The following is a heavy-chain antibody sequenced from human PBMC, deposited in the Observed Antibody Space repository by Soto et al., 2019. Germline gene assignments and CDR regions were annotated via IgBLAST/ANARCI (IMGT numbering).Heavy chain of an antibody. CDR3: AKVGDSSDYYYYGMDV. D-gene: IGHD3-22*01. V-gene: IGHV3-23*01. J-gene: IGHJ6*02. CDR2: ISGSGGST. CDR1: GFTFSSYA. Sequence: GESLRLSCAASGFTFSSYAMSWVRQAPGKGLEWVSAISGSGGSTYYADSVKGRFTISRDNSKNTLYLQMNSLRAEDTAVYYCAKVGDSSDYYYYGMDVWGQGTTVTVSS.